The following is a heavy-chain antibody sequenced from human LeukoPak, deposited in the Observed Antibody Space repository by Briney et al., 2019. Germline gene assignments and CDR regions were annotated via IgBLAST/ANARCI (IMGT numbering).Heavy chain of an antibody. CDR3: ARANSRGWYGY. CDR2: INPSGGST. Sequence: AASVKVSCTASGYTFTSYYMHWVRQAPGQGLEWMGIINPSGGSTSYAQKFQGRVTMTRDTSTSTVYMELSSLRSEDTAVYYCARANSRGWYGYWGQGTLVTVSS. CDR1: GYTFTSYY. V-gene: IGHV1-46*01. D-gene: IGHD6-19*01. J-gene: IGHJ4*02.